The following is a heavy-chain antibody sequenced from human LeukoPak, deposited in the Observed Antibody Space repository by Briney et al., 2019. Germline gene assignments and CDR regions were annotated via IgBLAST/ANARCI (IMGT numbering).Heavy chain of an antibody. V-gene: IGHV5-51*01. CDR1: GYSFTSYW. J-gene: IGHJ4*02. CDR2: IYLGDSDT. D-gene: IGHD3-9*01. CDR3: ARPAGKYYDILTGYYIPSYYFDY. Sequence: GESLKISCKGSGYSFTSYWIGWVRQMPGKGLEWMGIIYLGDSDTRYSPSFQGQVTISADKSISTAYLQWSSLKASDTAMYYCARPAGKYYDILTGYYIPSYYFDYWGQGTLVTVSS.